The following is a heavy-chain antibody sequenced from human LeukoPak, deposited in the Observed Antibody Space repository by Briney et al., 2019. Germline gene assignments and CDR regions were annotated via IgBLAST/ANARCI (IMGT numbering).Heavy chain of an antibody. J-gene: IGHJ4*02. Sequence: VGSLRLSCAASGFSFSSDWMSWVRQAPGKGLDGVADIKQDGTEKYYVDYVKGRFTIYRGNAKKSLYLQMNRLRAEDTAVYYCVRVKGSYFDYWGQGALVTVSS. CDR1: GFSFSSDW. CDR2: IKQDGTEK. D-gene: IGHD2-15*01. CDR3: VRVKGSYFDY. V-gene: IGHV3-7*01.